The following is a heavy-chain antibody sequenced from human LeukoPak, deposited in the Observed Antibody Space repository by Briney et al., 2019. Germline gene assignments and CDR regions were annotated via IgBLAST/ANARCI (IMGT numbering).Heavy chain of an antibody. CDR3: AKDPEMATAAGDY. D-gene: IGHD5-24*01. CDR1: GGSFSGYY. V-gene: IGHV4-34*01. CDR2: INHSGST. J-gene: IGHJ4*02. Sequence: SETLSLTCAVYGGSFSGYYWSWIRQPPGKGLEWIGEINHSGSTNYNPSLKSRVTISVDTSKNQFSLKLSSVTAADTAVYYCAKDPEMATAAGDYWGQGTLVIASS.